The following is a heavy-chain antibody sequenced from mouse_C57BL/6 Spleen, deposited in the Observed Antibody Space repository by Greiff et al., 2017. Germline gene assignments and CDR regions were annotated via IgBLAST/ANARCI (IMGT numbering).Heavy chain of an antibody. CDR3: ARGGVTTAYWYFDV. CDR2: ISYSGST. V-gene: IGHV3-1*01. D-gene: IGHD1-2*01. Sequence: EVKLQESGPGMVKPSQSLSLTCTVTGYSITSGYDWHWIRHFPGNKLEWMGYISYSGSTNYNPSLKSRISITHDTSKNHFFLKLNSVTTEDTATYYCARGGVTTAYWYFDVWGTGTTVTVSS. CDR1: GYSITSGYD. J-gene: IGHJ1*03.